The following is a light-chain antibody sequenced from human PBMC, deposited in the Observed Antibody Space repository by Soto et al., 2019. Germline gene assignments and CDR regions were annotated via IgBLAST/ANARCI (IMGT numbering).Light chain of an antibody. CDR3: QQANSFPIS. Sequence: DVLMNQSPASLSSSAGDRATITCRASQGISSWLAWYQQKPGKAPKLLIYAASSLQSGVPSRFSGSGSGTDFTLTISSLQPEDFATYYCQQANSFPISFGQGTRLEIK. J-gene: IGKJ5*01. CDR1: QGISSW. V-gene: IGKV1D-12*01. CDR2: AAS.